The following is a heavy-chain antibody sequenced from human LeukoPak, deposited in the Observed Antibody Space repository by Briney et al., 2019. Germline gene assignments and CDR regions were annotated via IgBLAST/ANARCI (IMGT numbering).Heavy chain of an antibody. J-gene: IGHJ4*02. Sequence: GGSLRLSCTASGFTFGDYAMSWFRQAPGKGLEWVGFIRSKAYGGTTEYAASVKGRFTISRDDSKSIAYLQMNSLKTEDTAVYYCTRDGGDYDSSGYCFDYWGQGTLVTVSS. CDR1: GFTFGDYA. CDR2: IRSKAYGGTT. D-gene: IGHD3-22*01. V-gene: IGHV3-49*03. CDR3: TRDGGDYDSSGYCFDY.